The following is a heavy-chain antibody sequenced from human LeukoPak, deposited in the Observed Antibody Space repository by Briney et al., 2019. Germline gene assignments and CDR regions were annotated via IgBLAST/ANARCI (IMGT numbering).Heavy chain of an antibody. J-gene: IGHJ4*02. Sequence: SETLSLTCTVSGGSISSYYRSWIRQPAGKGLEWIGRIYTSGSTNYNPSLKSRVTMSVDTSKNQFSLKLSSVTAADTAVYYCARIEKLGGLYFDYWGQGTLVTVSS. V-gene: IGHV4-4*07. CDR3: ARIEKLGGLYFDY. CDR2: IYTSGST. D-gene: IGHD7-27*01. CDR1: GGSISSYY.